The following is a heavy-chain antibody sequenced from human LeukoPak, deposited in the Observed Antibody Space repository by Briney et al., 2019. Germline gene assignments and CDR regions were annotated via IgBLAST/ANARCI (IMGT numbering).Heavy chain of an antibody. D-gene: IGHD6-13*01. CDR1: GFTFSSYS. V-gene: IGHV3-21*01. CDR2: ISSSSSYI. CDR3: AREWQQLSNWFDP. J-gene: IGHJ5*02. Sequence: GGSLRLSCAASGFTFSSYSMNWVRQAPGKGLEWVSSISSSSSYIYYADSVKGRFTISRDNAKNSLYLQMNSLRAEDTAVYYCAREWQQLSNWFDPWGQGTLVTVSS.